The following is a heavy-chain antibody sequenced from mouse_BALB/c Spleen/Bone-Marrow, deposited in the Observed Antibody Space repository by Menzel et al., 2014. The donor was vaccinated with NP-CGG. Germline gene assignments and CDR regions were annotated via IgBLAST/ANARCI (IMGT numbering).Heavy chain of an antibody. Sequence: VQLQQPGAELVKPGASVKLSCTASGFNIKDTYMHWVKQRPEQGLEWIGRIDPANGNTKYDPKFQGKATITADTSSNTAYLQHSSLTSEDTAVYYCARSLYDGYFSWFAYWGQGTLVTVSA. J-gene: IGHJ3*01. D-gene: IGHD2-3*01. CDR2: IDPANGNT. CDR3: ARSLYDGYFSWFAY. CDR1: GFNIKDTY. V-gene: IGHV14-3*02.